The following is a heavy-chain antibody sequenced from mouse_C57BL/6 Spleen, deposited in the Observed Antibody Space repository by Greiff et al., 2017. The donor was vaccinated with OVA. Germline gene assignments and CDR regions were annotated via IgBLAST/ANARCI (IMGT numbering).Heavy chain of an antibody. J-gene: IGHJ4*01. Sequence: QVQVQQPGAELVMPGASVKLSCKASGYTFTSYWMHWVKQRPGQGLEWIGEIDPSDSYTNYNQKFKGKSTLTVDKSSSTAYMQLSSLTSEDSAVYYCARSGTTVVARSPYYAMDYWGQGTSVTVSS. V-gene: IGHV1-69*01. CDR1: GYTFTSYW. CDR2: IDPSDSYT. D-gene: IGHD1-1*01. CDR3: ARSGTTVVARSPYYAMDY.